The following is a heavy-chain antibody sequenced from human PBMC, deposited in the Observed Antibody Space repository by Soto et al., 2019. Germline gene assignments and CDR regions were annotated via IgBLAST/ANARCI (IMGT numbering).Heavy chain of an antibody. J-gene: IGHJ4*02. CDR1: RGTFSSYA. CDR3: ARAPCGGDCYFLPYFDS. V-gene: IGHV1-69*01. Sequence: QVQLVQSGAEVKKPGCSVKVSCKASRGTFSSYAISWVRQAPGQGLEWMGGIIPILGTANYAQKFQGRVTITADESTSTAYMELSSLRSEDTAVYYCARAPCGGDCYFLPYFDSWGQGTLVTVSS. CDR2: IIPILGTA. D-gene: IGHD2-21*02.